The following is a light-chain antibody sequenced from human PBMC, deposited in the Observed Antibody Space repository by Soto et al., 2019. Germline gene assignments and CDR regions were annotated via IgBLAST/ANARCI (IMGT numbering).Light chain of an antibody. J-gene: IGKJ1*01. CDR1: QSVSSK. Sequence: EIVLTQSPGTLSVSPGERATLSCRASQSVSSKLAWYQQKPGQAPRLLFYGASTGATGIPARFSGSGSATEFTLSISSLQSEDFAVYYCQQNNNWPGTFGQGTKVEIK. CDR3: QQNNNWPGT. V-gene: IGKV3-15*01. CDR2: GAS.